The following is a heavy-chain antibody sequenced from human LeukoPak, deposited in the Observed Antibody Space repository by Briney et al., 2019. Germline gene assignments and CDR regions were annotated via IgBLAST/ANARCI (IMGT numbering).Heavy chain of an antibody. Sequence: GASVKVSCKASAYTFTGYYMHWVRQAPGQGLEWMGWINPNSVGTNYAQKFQGRVTMTRDTSISTAYMELSTLRSDDTAVYYCARDSYGDLWGVDYWGQGTLVTVSS. D-gene: IGHD4-17*01. CDR1: AYTFTGYY. CDR3: ARDSYGDLWGVDY. V-gene: IGHV1-2*02. CDR2: INPNSVGT. J-gene: IGHJ4*02.